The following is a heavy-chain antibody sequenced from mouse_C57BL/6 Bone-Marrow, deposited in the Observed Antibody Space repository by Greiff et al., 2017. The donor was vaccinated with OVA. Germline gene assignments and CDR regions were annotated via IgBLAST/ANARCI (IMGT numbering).Heavy chain of an antibody. J-gene: IGHJ2*01. V-gene: IGHV1-63*01. D-gene: IGHD1-1*01. CDR2: IYPGGGYT. CDR1: GYTFTNYW. CDR3: ACGSSYPYLDY. Sequence: VQLQESGAELVRPGTSVKMSCKASGYTFTNYWIGWAKQRPGHGLEWIGDIYPGGGYTNYNEKFKGKATLTADKSSSTAYMQFSSLTSEDAAIYYCACGSSYPYLDYWGQGTTLTVSS.